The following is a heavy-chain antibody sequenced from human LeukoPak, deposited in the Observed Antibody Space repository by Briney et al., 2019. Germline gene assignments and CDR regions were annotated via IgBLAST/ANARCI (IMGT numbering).Heavy chain of an antibody. Sequence: PGGSLRLSCAASGFTFSDYYMSWIRQAPGKGLEWVSYISSSGSTIYYADSVKGRFTISRDNAKNSLYLQMNSLRAEDTSVYYCSNSWAYCGGDCHNEGGAFDIWGQGTMVTVSS. CDR3: SNSWAYCGGDCHNEGGAFDI. V-gene: IGHV3-11*04. J-gene: IGHJ3*02. CDR1: GFTFSDYY. D-gene: IGHD2-21*02. CDR2: ISSSGSTI.